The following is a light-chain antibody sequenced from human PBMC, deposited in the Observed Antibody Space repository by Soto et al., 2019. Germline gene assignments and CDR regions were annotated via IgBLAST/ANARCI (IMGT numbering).Light chain of an antibody. CDR3: CSYAGSSTFEKV. Sequence: QSALTQSASVSGSPGQSITISCTGTSSDVGSYNLVSWYQQHPGKAPKLMIYEVSKRPSGVSNRFSGSKSGNTASLTISGLQAEDEADYYCCSYAGSSTFEKVFGGGTKLTVL. CDR2: EVS. CDR1: SSDVGSYNL. V-gene: IGLV2-23*02. J-gene: IGLJ3*02.